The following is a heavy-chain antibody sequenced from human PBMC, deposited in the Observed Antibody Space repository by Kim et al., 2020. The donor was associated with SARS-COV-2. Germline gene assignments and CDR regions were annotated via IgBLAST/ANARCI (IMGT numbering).Heavy chain of an antibody. Sequence: GGSLRLSCAASGFTFSSYSMNWVRQAPGKGLEWVSSISSSSSYIYYADSVKGRFTISRNNAKNSLYLQMNSLRAEDTAVYYCARALKWGPFAENDAFDIWGQGTMVTVSS. D-gene: IGHD3-16*01. J-gene: IGHJ3*02. CDR2: ISSSSSYI. CDR3: ARALKWGPFAENDAFDI. CDR1: GFTFSSYS. V-gene: IGHV3-21*01.